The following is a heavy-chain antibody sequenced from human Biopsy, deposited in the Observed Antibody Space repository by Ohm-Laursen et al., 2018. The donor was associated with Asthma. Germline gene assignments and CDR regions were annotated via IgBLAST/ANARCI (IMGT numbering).Heavy chain of an antibody. V-gene: IGHV3-30*03. D-gene: IGHD6-13*01. CDR2: ITFDPLNK. J-gene: IGHJ6*02. CDR3: ARVPVAAAGLYFYGMDV. CDR1: GFTLSSYV. Sequence: SLRLSCSASGFTLSSYVMHWVRQAPGKGLDWVALITFDPLNKQYADWVRGRFTVSRDSSKNTLYLQMNSLRADDTAVYYCARVPVAAAGLYFYGMDVWGQRTTVTVSS.